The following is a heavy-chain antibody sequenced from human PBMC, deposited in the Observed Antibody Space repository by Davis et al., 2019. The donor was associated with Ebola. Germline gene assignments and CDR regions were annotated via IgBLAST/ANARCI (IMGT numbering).Heavy chain of an antibody. J-gene: IGHJ4*02. Sequence: ASVKVSCKASGYTFTSYGISWVRQAPGQGLEWMGWISAYNGNTNYAQKLQGRVTMTTDTSTSIAYMELRSLRSDDTAVYYCARALGYCTGGVCPYFDYWGQGTLVTVSS. V-gene: IGHV1-18*01. D-gene: IGHD2-8*02. CDR2: ISAYNGNT. CDR1: GYTFTSYG. CDR3: ARALGYCTGGVCPYFDY.